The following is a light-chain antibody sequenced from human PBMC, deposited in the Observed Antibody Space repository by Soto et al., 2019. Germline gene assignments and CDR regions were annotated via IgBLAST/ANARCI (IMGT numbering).Light chain of an antibody. Sequence: EIVMTQSPATLSVSPGERATLSCRASQSVRNNLAWYQQKPGQAPRLLIYDTSTRATGIPVRFSGSGSGTGFTLTISSLQSEDFAVYYCQQYSDWPLFGPGTKVDIK. CDR1: QSVRNN. V-gene: IGKV3-15*01. CDR2: DTS. CDR3: QQYSDWPL. J-gene: IGKJ3*01.